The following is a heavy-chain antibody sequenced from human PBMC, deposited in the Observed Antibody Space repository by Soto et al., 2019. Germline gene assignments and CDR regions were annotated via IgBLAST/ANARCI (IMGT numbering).Heavy chain of an antibody. D-gene: IGHD5-12*01. CDR3: AKGGGVATDYYYYGMDV. CDR1: GFTFSSYG. J-gene: IGHJ6*02. CDR2: ISYDGSNK. Sequence: GGSLRLSCAASGFTFSSYGMHWVRQAPGKGLEWVAVISYDGSNKYYADSVKGRFTISRDNSKNTLYLQMNSLRAEDTAVYYCAKGGGVATDYYYYGMDVWGQGTTVTVSS. V-gene: IGHV3-30*18.